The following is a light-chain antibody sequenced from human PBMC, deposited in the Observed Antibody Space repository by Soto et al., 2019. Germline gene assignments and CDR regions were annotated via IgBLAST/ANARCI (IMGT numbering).Light chain of an antibody. CDR3: QQYNRYSIT. Sequence: DIQMTQSPSTLSAPVGDRVTITCRASQSFSSWLAWYQQKPGRAPKLLIYDASSLESGVPSRFSGSGSGTEFTLTISSLQTDDFATYYCQQYNRYSITFGQGTRLEIK. J-gene: IGKJ5*01. CDR1: QSFSSW. V-gene: IGKV1-5*01. CDR2: DAS.